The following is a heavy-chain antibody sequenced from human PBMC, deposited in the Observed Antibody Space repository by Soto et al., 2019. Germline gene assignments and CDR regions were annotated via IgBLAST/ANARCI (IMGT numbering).Heavy chain of an antibody. CDR1: GGSISSGGYY. D-gene: IGHD3-22*01. CDR3: ARHYYDSSGSEYYFDY. V-gene: IGHV4-31*03. J-gene: IGHJ4*02. Sequence: SETLSLTCTVSGGSISSGGYYWSWIRQHPGKGLEWIGYIYYSGSTYYNPSLKSRVTISVDTSKNQLSLKLSSVTAADTAVYYCARHYYDSSGSEYYFDYWGQGTLVTVSS. CDR2: IYYSGST.